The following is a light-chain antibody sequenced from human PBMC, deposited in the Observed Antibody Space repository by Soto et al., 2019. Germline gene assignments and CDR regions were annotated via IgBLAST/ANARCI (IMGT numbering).Light chain of an antibody. V-gene: IGKV1-39*01. J-gene: IGKJ2*01. CDR1: QSISSY. Sequence: DIQMTQSPSSLSASVGDRVTITCRASQSISSYLNWYQQKPGKAPKLLIYAASSLQSGVPSRFSGSGSGTHFTLAITSLQPEDFATYYCPHSYSTHPYTFGKGTTLEIK. CDR3: PHSYSTHPYT. CDR2: AAS.